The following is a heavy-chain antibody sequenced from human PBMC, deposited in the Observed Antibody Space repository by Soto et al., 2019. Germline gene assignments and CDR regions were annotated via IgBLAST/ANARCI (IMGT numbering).Heavy chain of an antibody. D-gene: IGHD6-19*01. J-gene: IGHJ4*02. Sequence: PSETLSLTCAVYGGSFSGYYWSWIRQPPGKGLEWIGEINHSGSTNYNPSLKSRVTISVDPSKNQFSLKLSSVTAADAAVYYCARAGRQQWLVQNCFDYWGQGTLVTVSS. CDR2: INHSGST. CDR1: GGSFSGYY. V-gene: IGHV4-34*01. CDR3: ARAGRQQWLVQNCFDY.